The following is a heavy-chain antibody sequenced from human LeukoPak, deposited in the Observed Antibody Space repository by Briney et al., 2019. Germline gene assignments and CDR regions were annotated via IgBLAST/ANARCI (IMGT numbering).Heavy chain of an antibody. Sequence: PGGSLRLSCAASGFTFSSYWMSWVRQAPGKGLEWVANIKQDGSEKYYVDSVKGRFTISRDNAKNSLYLQMNSLRDEDTAVYYCARDRAYCSGGSCYLQYFQHWGQGTLVTVSS. J-gene: IGHJ1*01. D-gene: IGHD2-15*01. CDR1: GFTFSSYW. V-gene: IGHV3-7*01. CDR3: ARDRAYCSGGSCYLQYFQH. CDR2: IKQDGSEK.